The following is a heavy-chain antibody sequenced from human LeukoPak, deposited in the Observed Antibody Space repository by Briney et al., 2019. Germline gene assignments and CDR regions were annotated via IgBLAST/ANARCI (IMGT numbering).Heavy chain of an antibody. CDR3: ATSGSYYNGEPTNFDY. D-gene: IGHD3-10*01. V-gene: IGHV1-2*02. CDR2: INPNSGGT. CDR1: GYTFTGYY. Sequence: ASVKVSCKASGYTFTGYYMHWVRQAPGQGLEWMGWINPNSGGTNYAQKFQGRVTMTRDTSISTAYMELSRLRSDDTAVYYCATSGSYYNGEPTNFDYWGQGTLVTVSS. J-gene: IGHJ4*02.